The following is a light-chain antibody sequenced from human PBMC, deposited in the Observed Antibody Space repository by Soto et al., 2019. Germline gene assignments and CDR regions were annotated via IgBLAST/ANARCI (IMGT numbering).Light chain of an antibody. CDR1: QSVSSY. Sequence: EIVLTQSPGTLSLSPGDRAPLSCRASQSVSSYLAWYQQKPGQAPRLLIYDASNRATGIPARFSGSGSGTDFTLTISSLEPEDFAVYYCQQRSNWPLTFGGGTKVDIK. V-gene: IGKV3-11*01. CDR3: QQRSNWPLT. CDR2: DAS. J-gene: IGKJ4*01.